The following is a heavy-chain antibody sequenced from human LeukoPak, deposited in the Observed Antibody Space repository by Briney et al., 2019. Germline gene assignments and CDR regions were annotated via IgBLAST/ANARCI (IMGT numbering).Heavy chain of an antibody. CDR2: ISYDGSNK. J-gene: IGHJ4*02. Sequence: GGSLRLSCAASGFTFSSYAMHWVRQAPGKGLEWVAVISYDGSNKYYADSVKGRFTISRDNSKNTLYLQMNSLRAEDTAVYYCATALVGANVYWGQGTLVTVSS. D-gene: IGHD1-26*01. CDR3: ATALVGANVY. V-gene: IGHV3-30-3*01. CDR1: GFTFSSYA.